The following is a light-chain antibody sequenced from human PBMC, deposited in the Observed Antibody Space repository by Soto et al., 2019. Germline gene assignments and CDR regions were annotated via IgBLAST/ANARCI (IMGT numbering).Light chain of an antibody. Sequence: EIVLTQSPGTLSLSPGERATLSCRASQSVSSSYLAWYQQKPGQAPRLLIYGASSRATGIPDRFSGSGSGTDFTLTISKLEPEDFAVDYCQQYGSSGWTFGHGTKVEIK. CDR3: QQYGSSGWT. CDR2: GAS. V-gene: IGKV3-20*01. J-gene: IGKJ1*01. CDR1: QSVSSSY.